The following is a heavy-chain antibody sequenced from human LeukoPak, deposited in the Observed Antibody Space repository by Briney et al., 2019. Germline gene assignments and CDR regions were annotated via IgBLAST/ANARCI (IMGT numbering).Heavy chain of an antibody. CDR2: IYYSGST. CDR1: GGSISSSSYY. D-gene: IGHD3-22*01. J-gene: IGHJ4*02. V-gene: IGHV4-39*01. Sequence: SETLSLTCSVSGGSISSSSYYWGWIRQPPGRGLEWIGSIYYSGSTYYNPSLKSRVTISVDTSKNQFSLKLSSVTAADTAVYYCARVTWDYYDSPYYSDYWGQGTLVTVSS. CDR3: ARVTWDYYDSPYYSDY.